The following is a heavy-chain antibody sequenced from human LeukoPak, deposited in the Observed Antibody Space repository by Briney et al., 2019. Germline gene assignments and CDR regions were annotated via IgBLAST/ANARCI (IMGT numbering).Heavy chain of an antibody. Sequence: PSETLSLTCAVYGGSFSGYYWSWIRQPPGKGLEWIGEINHSGNTNYNPSLKSRVTISVDTSKNQFSLKLSSVTAADTGVYYCARSSGRAEYFDYWGQGTLVTVSS. CDR2: INHSGNT. CDR3: ARSSGRAEYFDY. D-gene: IGHD3-22*01. CDR1: GGSFSGYY. V-gene: IGHV4-34*01. J-gene: IGHJ4*02.